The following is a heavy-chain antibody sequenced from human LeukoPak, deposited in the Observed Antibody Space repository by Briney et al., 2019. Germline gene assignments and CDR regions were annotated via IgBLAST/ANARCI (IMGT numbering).Heavy chain of an antibody. CDR3: AKDHWFDP. V-gene: IGHV3-30*18. CDR2: ISYDGSNK. CDR1: GFTFNSYA. J-gene: IGHJ5*02. Sequence: GGSLRLSCAASGFTFNSYAMNWFRQAPGKGLEWVAVISYDGSNKYYADSVKGRFTISRDNSKNTLYLQMNSLRAEDTAVYYCAKDHWFDPWGQGTLVTVSS.